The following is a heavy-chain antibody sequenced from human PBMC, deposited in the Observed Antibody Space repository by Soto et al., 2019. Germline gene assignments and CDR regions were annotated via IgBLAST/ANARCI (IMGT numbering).Heavy chain of an antibody. CDR1: GGSISSSSYY. D-gene: IGHD2-2*01. CDR2: IYYSGST. J-gene: IGHJ4*02. Sequence: SETLSLTCTVSGGSISSSSYYWGWIRQPPGKGLEWIGSIYYSGSTYYNPSLKSRVTISVDTSKNQFSLKLSSVTAADTAVYYCARHKTQKSSSSTSGGIDYWGQGTLVTVSS. V-gene: IGHV4-39*01. CDR3: ARHKTQKSSSSTSGGIDY.